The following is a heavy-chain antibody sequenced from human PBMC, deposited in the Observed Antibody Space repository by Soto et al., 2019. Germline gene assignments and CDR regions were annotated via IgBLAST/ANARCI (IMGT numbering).Heavy chain of an antibody. CDR2: ISGSGGST. Sequence: GGSLRLSCAASGFTFSKYAMSWVRQAPGKGLEWVSAISGSGGSTYYADSVKGRFTISRDNSKNTLYLQMNSLRAEDTAVYYCAKDREPLWFGELLSQGTPGYWGQGTLVTVSS. CDR3: AKDREPLWFGELLSQGTPGY. V-gene: IGHV3-23*01. D-gene: IGHD3-10*01. J-gene: IGHJ4*02. CDR1: GFTFSKYA.